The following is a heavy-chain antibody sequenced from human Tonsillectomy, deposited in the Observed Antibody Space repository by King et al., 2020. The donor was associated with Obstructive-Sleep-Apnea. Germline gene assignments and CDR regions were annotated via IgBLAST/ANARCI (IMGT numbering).Heavy chain of an antibody. CDR2: ISYDGSNK. CDR3: AKSVGYYTYYFDY. CDR1: GFTFSSYG. Sequence: VQLVESGGGVVQPGRSLRLSCAASGFTFSSYGMHWVRQAPGKGLEWVAVISYDGSNKYYADSVKGRFTISRDNSKKTLYLQKNSLRAEDTAVYYCAKSVGYYTYYFDYWGQGTLVTVSS. J-gene: IGHJ4*02. V-gene: IGHV3-30*18. D-gene: IGHD3-22*01.